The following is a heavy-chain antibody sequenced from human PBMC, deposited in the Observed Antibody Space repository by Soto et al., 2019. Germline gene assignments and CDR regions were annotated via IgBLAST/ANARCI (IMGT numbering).Heavy chain of an antibody. CDR1: GGSISSSNW. CDR3: ARDYGAAVTDYYYGLDV. CDR2: IYHSGST. D-gene: IGHD6-13*01. V-gene: IGHV4-4*02. Sequence: SETLSLTCAVSGGSISSSNWWSWVRQPPGKGLEWIGEIYHSGSTNYNPSLKSRVTISVDKSKDQFSLKLSSVTAADTAVYYCARDYGAAVTDYYYGLDVWGQGTTVTVFS. J-gene: IGHJ6*02.